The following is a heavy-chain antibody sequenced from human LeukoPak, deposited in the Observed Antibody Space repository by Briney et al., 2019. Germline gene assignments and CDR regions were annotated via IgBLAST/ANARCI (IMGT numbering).Heavy chain of an antibody. CDR3: ARGLHYSDSTAYYLDWFFDL. CDR2: IGPAGDT. CDR1: GFTFNTYA. J-gene: IGHJ2*01. Sequence: PGGSLRLSCAASGFTFNTYAMHWVRQSKERGLEWLSGIGPAGDTFYPGSLKGRFTISRDNAKNSLYLQMNSLRAGDTAVYFCARGLHYSDSTAYYLDWFFDLWGRGTLVTVSS. V-gene: IGHV3-13*01. D-gene: IGHD3-22*01.